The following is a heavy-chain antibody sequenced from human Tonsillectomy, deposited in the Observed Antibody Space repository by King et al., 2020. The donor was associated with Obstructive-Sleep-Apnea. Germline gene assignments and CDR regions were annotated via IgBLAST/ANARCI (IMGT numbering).Heavy chain of an antibody. CDR1: GGSLSGYY. J-gene: IGHJ4*02. CDR2: INHSGSA. V-gene: IGHV4-34*01. CDR3: ASLNWSWYSVEY. D-gene: IGHD6-13*01. Sequence: VQLQQWGAGLLKPSETLSLTCAVNGGSLSGYYWSWIRQPPGKGLEWFGEINHSGSANYNPSLKSRVTMSVDTSKNQFSLKLSSVTAADTAVYYCASLNWSWYSVEYWGQGTLVTVSS.